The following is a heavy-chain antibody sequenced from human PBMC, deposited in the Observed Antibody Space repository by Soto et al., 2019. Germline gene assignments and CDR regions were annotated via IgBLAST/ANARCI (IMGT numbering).Heavy chain of an antibody. D-gene: IGHD3-22*01. V-gene: IGHV3-30*07. Sequence: PGGSLRLSCAASGFTFNNYAMHWVRQAPGKGLEWVAVISYDGSSTSYADSVKGRFTISRDNAKNTLYLQMNSLRAEDTAVYYCAIRASYYDSSGYFDYWGQGTLVTVSS. CDR1: GFTFNNYA. CDR2: ISYDGSST. CDR3: AIRASYYDSSGYFDY. J-gene: IGHJ4*02.